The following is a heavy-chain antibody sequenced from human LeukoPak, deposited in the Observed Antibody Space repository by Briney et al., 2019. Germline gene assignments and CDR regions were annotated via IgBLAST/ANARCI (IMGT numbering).Heavy chain of an antibody. V-gene: IGHV3-7*01. D-gene: IGHD6-19*01. CDR2: ISQDGNEE. J-gene: IGHJ6*02. CDR3: ARGGGWEDYYDYGLDV. Sequence: PGGSLRLSCAASEFSFRDYSMFWVRQAPGKGLEWVAKISQDGNEEYYVDSVKGRFTISRDNGKKSLYMNMNSLRVDDTALYYCARGGGWEDYYDYGLDVWGQGTTVIVSS. CDR1: EFSFRDYS.